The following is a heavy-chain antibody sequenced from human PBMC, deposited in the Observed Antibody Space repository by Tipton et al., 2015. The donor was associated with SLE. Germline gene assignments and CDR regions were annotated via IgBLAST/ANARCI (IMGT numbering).Heavy chain of an antibody. V-gene: IGHV3-23*01. CDR1: GFTFSSYA. CDR2: ISGSGGST. D-gene: IGHD1-26*01. J-gene: IGHJ6*02. Sequence: GSLRLSCAASGFTFSSYAMSWVRQAPGKGLEWVSAISGSGGSTYYADSVKGRFTISRDNSKNTLYLQMNSLRAEDTAVYYCANCIVGARDYYYGMDVWGQGTTVTVSS. CDR3: ANCIVGARDYYYGMDV.